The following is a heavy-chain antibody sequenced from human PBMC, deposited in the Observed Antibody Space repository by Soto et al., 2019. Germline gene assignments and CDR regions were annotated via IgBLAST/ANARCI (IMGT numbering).Heavy chain of an antibody. V-gene: IGHV3-30-3*01. J-gene: IGHJ4*02. CDR1: GFTFSSYA. D-gene: IGHD1-26*01. CDR3: AREPLLGTFDY. Sequence: GGSLRLSCAASGFTFSSYAMHWVRQAPGKGLEWVAVISYDGSNKYYADSVKGRFTISGDNSKNTLYLQMNSLRAEDTAVYYCAREPLLGTFDYWGQGTLVTVSS. CDR2: ISYDGSNK.